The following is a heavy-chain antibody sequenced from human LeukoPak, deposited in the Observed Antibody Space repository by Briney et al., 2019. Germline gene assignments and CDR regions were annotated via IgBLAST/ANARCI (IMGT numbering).Heavy chain of an antibody. Sequence: ASVKVSCKASGYTFTGYYMHWVRQAPGQGLEWMGWINPNSGGTDFPQNFAQRSQGRVTMSTDTSISTAYMELSGLRSDDTAVYYCARDLPSTSYWELDYWGQGTLVTVSS. J-gene: IGHJ4*02. D-gene: IGHD2-8*02. CDR1: GYTFTGYY. V-gene: IGHV1-2*02. CDR2: INPNSGGT. CDR3: ARDLPSTSYWELDY.